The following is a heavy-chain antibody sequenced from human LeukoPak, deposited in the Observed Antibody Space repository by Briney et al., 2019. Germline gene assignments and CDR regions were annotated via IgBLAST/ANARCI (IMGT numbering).Heavy chain of an antibody. CDR2: INHSGST. CDR3: ARARRYYDSSGYSLKYYFDY. J-gene: IGHJ4*02. CDR1: GGSFSGYY. Sequence: SETLSLTCAVYGGSFSGYYWSWIRQPPGKGLEWIGEINHSGSTNYNPSLKSRVTISVDTSKNQFSLKLSPVTAADTAVYYCARARRYYDSSGYSLKYYFDYWGQGTLVTVSS. D-gene: IGHD3-22*01. V-gene: IGHV4-34*01.